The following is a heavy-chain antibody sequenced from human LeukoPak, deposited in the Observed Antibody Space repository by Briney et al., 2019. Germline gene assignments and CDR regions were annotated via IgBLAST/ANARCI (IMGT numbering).Heavy chain of an antibody. Sequence: PSETLSLTCAVYGGSFSGYYWSWIRQPPGKGLEWIGEINHSGSTNYNPSLKSRVTISVDTSKNQFSLKLSSVTAAETAVYYCARGPAYSSGWYRYWGQGTLVTVSS. J-gene: IGHJ4*02. CDR1: GGSFSGYY. D-gene: IGHD6-19*01. CDR2: INHSGST. CDR3: ARGPAYSSGWYRY. V-gene: IGHV4-34*01.